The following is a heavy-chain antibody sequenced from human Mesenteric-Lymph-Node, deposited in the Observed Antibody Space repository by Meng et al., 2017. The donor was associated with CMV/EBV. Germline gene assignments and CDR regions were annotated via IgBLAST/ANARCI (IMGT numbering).Heavy chain of an antibody. V-gene: IGHV4-34*01. Sequence: LTCAVYGGSFSGYYWSWIRQPPGKGLEWIGEINHSGSTNYNPSLKSRVTISVDTSKNQFSLKLSSVTAADTAVYYCARGGMVRGVIILWGQGTLVTVSS. J-gene: IGHJ4*02. CDR1: GGSFSGYY. CDR3: ARGGMVRGVIIL. D-gene: IGHD3-10*01. CDR2: INHSGST.